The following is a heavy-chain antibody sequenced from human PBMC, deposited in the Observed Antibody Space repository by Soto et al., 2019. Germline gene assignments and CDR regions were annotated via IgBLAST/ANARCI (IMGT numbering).Heavy chain of an antibody. D-gene: IGHD3-3*01. J-gene: IGHJ4*02. CDR1: GFSLTTSVVC. CDR3: AHRVLRTVFGLVTTTAIYFDF. V-gene: IGHV2-5*02. Sequence: QITLNESGPTVLRPTETLTLTCRFSGFSLTTSVVCVGWIRQSPGKAPEWLALIYWDDDKRYSASLKSRLTNTNDTSKNQVVLTVSDLDPTDTATYYCAHRVLRTVFGLVTTTAIYFDFWGQGTPVAVSS. CDR2: IYWDDDK.